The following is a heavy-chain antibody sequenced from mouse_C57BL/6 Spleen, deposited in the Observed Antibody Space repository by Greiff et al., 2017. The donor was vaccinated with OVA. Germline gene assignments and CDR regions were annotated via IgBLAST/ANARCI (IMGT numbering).Heavy chain of an antibody. D-gene: IGHD2-14*01. CDR3: ARRVRRGFYAMDY. J-gene: IGHJ4*01. CDR2: IYPRDGST. V-gene: IGHV1-85*01. Sequence: VQLQQSGPELVKPGASVKLSCKASGYTFTSYDINWVKQRPGQGLEWIGWIYPRDGSTKYNEKFKGKATLTVDTSSSTAYMELHSLTSEDSAVYFCARRVRRGFYAMDYWGQGTSVTVSS. CDR1: GYTFTSYD.